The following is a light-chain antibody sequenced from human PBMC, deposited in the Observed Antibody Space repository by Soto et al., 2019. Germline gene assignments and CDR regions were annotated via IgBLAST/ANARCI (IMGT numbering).Light chain of an antibody. J-gene: IGKJ3*01. CDR2: KAS. CDR1: QSISSW. V-gene: IGKV1-5*03. Sequence: DIQMTQSPSTLSASVGDRVTITCRASQSISSWLAWYQQKPGKAPKLLIYKASSLESGVPSRFSGSGSGNEFTLTISSLQPDDFATYYCQQYNSYSTFGPGTKVDIK. CDR3: QQYNSYST.